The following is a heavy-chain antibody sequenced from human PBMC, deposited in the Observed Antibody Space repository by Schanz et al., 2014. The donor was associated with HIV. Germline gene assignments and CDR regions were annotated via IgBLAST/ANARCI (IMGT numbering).Heavy chain of an antibody. CDR2: IKQDGGEK. J-gene: IGHJ4*02. CDR3: AKVGRPEYGDYDVYFLDY. V-gene: IGHV3-7*01. Sequence: EVQLVESGGGLVQPGGSLRLSCAASGFTFSRYWMSWVRQAPGKGLEWVANIKQDGGEKHYVASVKGRFTISRDNSKNTLNLQMDSLRREDTAVYYCAKVGRPEYGDYDVYFLDYWGQGTLVTVSS. CDR1: GFTFSRYW. D-gene: IGHD4-17*01.